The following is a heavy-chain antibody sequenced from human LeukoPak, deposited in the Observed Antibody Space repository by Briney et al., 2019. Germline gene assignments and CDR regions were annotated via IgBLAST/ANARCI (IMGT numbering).Heavy chain of an antibody. J-gene: IGHJ4*02. CDR3: AKWGARAYSSILGFDY. V-gene: IGHV3-23*01. CDR1: GFTFRSYA. CDR2: ISGSGSST. D-gene: IGHD6-13*01. Sequence: PGGSLRLSCAASGFTFRSYAMSWVRQAPGKGLEWVSAISGSGSSTYYADSVKGRFTISRDNSKNTLYLQMNSLRAEDTAVYYCAKWGARAYSSILGFDYWGQGTLVTVSS.